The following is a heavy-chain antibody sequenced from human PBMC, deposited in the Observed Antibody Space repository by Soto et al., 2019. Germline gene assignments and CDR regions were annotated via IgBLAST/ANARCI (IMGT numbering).Heavy chain of an antibody. J-gene: IGHJ4*02. D-gene: IGHD3-3*01. CDR3: ARVRDFWSGYPTPFDY. V-gene: IGHV3-21*01. Sequence: GGSLRLSCAASGFTFSSYSMNWVRQAPGKGLEWVSSISSSSSYIYYADSEKGRFTISRDNAKNSLYLQMNSLKAEDTALYYCARVRDFWSGYPTPFDYWGQGTLVTVSS. CDR1: GFTFSSYS. CDR2: ISSSSSYI.